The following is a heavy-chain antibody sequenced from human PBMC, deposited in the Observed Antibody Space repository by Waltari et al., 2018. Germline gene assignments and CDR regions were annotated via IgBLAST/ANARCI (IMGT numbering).Heavy chain of an antibody. J-gene: IGHJ6*02. CDR2: ISYNERNI. CDR3: ARDYCDRTNCHGMDV. CDR1: EFTFSSYA. Sequence: QVQLVESGGGVVQPGRSLSLSCAAPEFTFSSYAMHWVRQAPGKGLEWVAVISYNERNIYYVDSVKGRFTISRDNSKKMLYLQMYNLRAEDTAVYYCARDYCDRTNCHGMDVWGQGTTVTVSS. D-gene: IGHD3-22*01. V-gene: IGHV3-30*04.